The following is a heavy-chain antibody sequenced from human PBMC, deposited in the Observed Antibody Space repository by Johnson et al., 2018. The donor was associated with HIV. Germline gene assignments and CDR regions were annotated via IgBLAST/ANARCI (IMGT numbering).Heavy chain of an antibody. Sequence: QVQLVESGGGVVQPGRSLRLSCAASGFTFSDYYMSWIRQAPGKGLEWVSYISSSGSTTYYADSVKGRFTISRDNAKNSLYLQVNSLRAEDMAVYYCARGSRYTHDNDDVYLLHAFDIWGQGTVVTVSS. CDR3: ARGSRYTHDNDDVYLLHAFDI. CDR2: ISSSGSTT. CDR1: GFTFSDYY. J-gene: IGHJ3*02. V-gene: IGHV3-11*04. D-gene: IGHD3-16*01.